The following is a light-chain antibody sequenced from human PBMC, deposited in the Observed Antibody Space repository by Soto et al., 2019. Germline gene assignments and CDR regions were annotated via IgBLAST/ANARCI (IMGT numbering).Light chain of an antibody. CDR1: QSISDW. V-gene: IGKV1-5*01. CDR3: QQYNSSPLT. J-gene: IGKJ4*01. Sequence: DIQMTQSPSTLSASVGDRVTITCRANQSISDWLAWYQQKPGKAPNLLSYDASNLESGVPSRFSGSGSGTEFTLTISSLQPDDFATYYRQQYNSSPLTFGGGTKMEIK. CDR2: DAS.